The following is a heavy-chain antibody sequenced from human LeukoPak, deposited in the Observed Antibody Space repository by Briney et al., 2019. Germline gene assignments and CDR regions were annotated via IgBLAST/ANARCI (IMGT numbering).Heavy chain of an antibody. Sequence: PGGSLRLSCAPSGFTFSRYWMAWVRQAPGKGLERVAHINEDVSEKNYVVPVKGRFTISRHNAENSVYLQMNRPRAEDTAVYYCVRDDYLGYWGQGTLVTVSS. CDR1: GFTFSRYW. V-gene: IGHV3-7*05. CDR3: VRDDYLGY. D-gene: IGHD3-16*01. J-gene: IGHJ4*02. CDR2: INEDVSEK.